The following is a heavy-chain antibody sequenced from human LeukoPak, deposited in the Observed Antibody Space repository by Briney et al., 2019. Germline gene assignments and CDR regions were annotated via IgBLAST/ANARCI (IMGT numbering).Heavy chain of an antibody. D-gene: IGHD6-19*01. CDR3: ARRSGWGPFDM. CDR2: ISGSGSAI. V-gene: IGHV3-11*04. Sequence: GGSLRLSCAASGFTLSNYAMSWIRQAPGKGLEWVSYISGSGSAISYADSVKGRFTISRDNAKSSLYLQMNSLRAEDTAVYYCARRSGWGPFDMWGQGTTVTVSS. J-gene: IGHJ3*02. CDR1: GFTLSNYA.